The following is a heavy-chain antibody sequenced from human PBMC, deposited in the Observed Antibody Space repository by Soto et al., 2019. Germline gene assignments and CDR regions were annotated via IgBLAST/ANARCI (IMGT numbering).Heavy chain of an antibody. CDR3: ARDYYGGIYGGRLEDINWFDP. J-gene: IGHJ5*02. Sequence: GGSLSLSCAASGFTFTRYSMNWVRQAPGKGLEWVSSISSTTNYIYYGDSMKGRFTISRDNGKNSLYLEIHSLRAEDTAVYYCARDYYGGIYGGRLEDINWFDPWGQGTLVTVSS. D-gene: IGHD3-22*01. CDR2: ISSTTNYI. CDR1: GFTFTRYS. V-gene: IGHV3-21*04.